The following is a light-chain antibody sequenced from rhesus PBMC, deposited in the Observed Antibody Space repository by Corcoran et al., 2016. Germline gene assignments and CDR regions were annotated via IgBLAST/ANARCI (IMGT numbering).Light chain of an antibody. Sequence: DIQTTQSPSSLSASVVDRVTITRRASQGISSYLAWFQQKPGKAPKPLTYYASNLESGVPSRFSGSGSGTEFTHTISDLQAGDFATCYCQRYNGDPWTFGQGTKVEIK. CDR1: QGISSY. CDR2: YAS. J-gene: IGKJ1*01. CDR3: QRYNGDPWT. V-gene: IGKV1-37*01.